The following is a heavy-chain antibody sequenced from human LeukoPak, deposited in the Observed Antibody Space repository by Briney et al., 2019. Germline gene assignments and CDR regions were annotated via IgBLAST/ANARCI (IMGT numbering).Heavy chain of an antibody. Sequence: PGRSLRLSCVASGFTFSNYGMHWVRQAPGKGLEWVAVVSYDRITKYYADSVKGRFSISRDNSKNTLYLQMNSLRAEDTAVYYCARDGVRAYCGGDCMDVWGKGTTVTISS. V-gene: IGHV3-30*03. CDR3: ARDGVRAYCGGDCMDV. J-gene: IGHJ6*03. CDR1: GFTFSNYG. D-gene: IGHD2-21*01. CDR2: VSYDRITK.